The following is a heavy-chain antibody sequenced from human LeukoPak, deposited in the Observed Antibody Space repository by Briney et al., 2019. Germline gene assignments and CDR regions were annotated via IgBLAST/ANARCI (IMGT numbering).Heavy chain of an antibody. V-gene: IGHV4-61*01. CDR1: GGSVNSGTYY. CDR2: ISYSGST. CDR3: ARGGRWLQFNY. D-gene: IGHD5-24*01. Sequence: PSETLSLTSTVSGGSVNSGTYYGRWIRQPPGKGLEWIGYISYSGSTNYNPSLKSRVTISVDTSKKQFSLKLSSVTAADTAVYYCARGGRWLQFNYWGQGTLVTVSS. J-gene: IGHJ4*02.